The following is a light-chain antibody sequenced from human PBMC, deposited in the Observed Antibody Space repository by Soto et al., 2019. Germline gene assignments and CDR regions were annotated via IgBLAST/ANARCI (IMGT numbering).Light chain of an antibody. CDR1: QGINSH. CDR3: QQVSGYPLN. Sequence: DIQMTQSPSSVSASVGDRVTITCRASQGINSHLAWYQQGPGKAPKLLSYAASTLQSGVPSRFRGSASGTEFTLTISSLQPEDFETYYCQQVSGYPLNFGGGTKVDIK. J-gene: IGKJ4*01. CDR2: AAS. V-gene: IGKV1-9*01.